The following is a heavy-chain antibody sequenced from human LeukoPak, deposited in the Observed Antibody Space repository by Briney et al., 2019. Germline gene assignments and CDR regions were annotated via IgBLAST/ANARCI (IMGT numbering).Heavy chain of an antibody. CDR3: ARDVLVRGPPDY. Sequence: PGRSLRLSCAASGFTFSSYEMNWVRQAPGKGLEWVSYISSSGSTIYYADSVKGRFTISRDNAKNSLYLQMNSLRAEDTAVYYCARDVLVRGPPDYWGQGTLVTVSS. J-gene: IGHJ4*02. D-gene: IGHD3-10*01. V-gene: IGHV3-48*03. CDR2: ISSSGSTI. CDR1: GFTFSSYE.